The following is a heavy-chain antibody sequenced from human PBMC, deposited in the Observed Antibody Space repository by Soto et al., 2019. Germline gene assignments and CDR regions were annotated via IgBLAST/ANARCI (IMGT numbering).Heavy chain of an antibody. Sequence: GASVKVSCKVSGYTLTELSMHWVRQAPGKGLEWMGGFDPEDGETIYARKFQGRVTMTEDTSTDTAYMELSSLRSEDTAVYYCATFPPSSSWYNYYYYYGMDVWGQGTTVTVSS. CDR3: ATFPPSSSWYNYYYYYGMDV. V-gene: IGHV1-24*01. D-gene: IGHD6-13*01. J-gene: IGHJ6*02. CDR1: GYTLTELS. CDR2: FDPEDGET.